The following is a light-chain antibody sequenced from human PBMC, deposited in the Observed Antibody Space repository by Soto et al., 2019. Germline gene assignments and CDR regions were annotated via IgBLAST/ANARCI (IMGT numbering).Light chain of an antibody. CDR3: CSHRGYISFYV. CDR2: GVS. Sequence: QSALTQPASVSGSPGQSITISCSGTRSDIGSYNYVAWYQQFPGKTPKILIYGVSNRPSGVSNRFSGSKSGNTASLTISGLQAEDEADYYCCSHRGYISFYVFGTGTKLTVL. CDR1: RSDIGSYNY. J-gene: IGLJ1*01. V-gene: IGLV2-14*01.